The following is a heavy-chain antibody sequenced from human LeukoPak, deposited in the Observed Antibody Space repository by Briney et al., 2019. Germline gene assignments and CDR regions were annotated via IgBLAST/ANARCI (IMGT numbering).Heavy chain of an antibody. CDR2: IYTSGST. V-gene: IGHV4-4*07. CDR1: GGSISSYY. D-gene: IGHD3-9*01. Sequence: SETLSLTCTVSGGSISSYYWSWTRQPAGKGLEWIGRIYTSGSTNYNPSLKSRVTMSVDTSKNQFSLKLSSVTAADTAVYYCAREAHFDWLSYPGVVDYWGQGTLVTVSS. CDR3: AREAHFDWLSYPGVVDY. J-gene: IGHJ4*02.